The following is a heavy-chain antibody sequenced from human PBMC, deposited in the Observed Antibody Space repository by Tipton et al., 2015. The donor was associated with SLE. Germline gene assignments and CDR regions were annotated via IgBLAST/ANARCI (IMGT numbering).Heavy chain of an antibody. D-gene: IGHD3-22*01. CDR1: GFTVSSNY. J-gene: IGHJ4*02. V-gene: IGHV3-53*04. CDR3: ARDRYDSSGQGYFDY. CDR2: IYSGGST. Sequence: SLRLSCAASGFTVSSNYMSWVRQAPGKGLEWVSVIYSGGSTYYADSVRGRFTISRHNSKNTLYLQMNRLRAEDTAVYYRARDRYDSSGQGYFDYWGQGTLVTVSS.